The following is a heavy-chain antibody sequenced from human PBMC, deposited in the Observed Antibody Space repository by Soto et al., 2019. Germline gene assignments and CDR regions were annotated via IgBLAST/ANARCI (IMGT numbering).Heavy chain of an antibody. CDR3: ARGGYYDFPFDY. Sequence: PSETLSLTCTVSGGSISSYYWSWIRQPPGKGLEWIGYIYYSGSTNYNPSLKSRVTISVDTSKNQFSLELSSLRSEDTAVYYCARGGYYDFPFDYWGQGTLVTVSS. V-gene: IGHV4-59*01. J-gene: IGHJ4*02. D-gene: IGHD3-3*01. CDR2: IYYSGST. CDR1: GGSISSYY.